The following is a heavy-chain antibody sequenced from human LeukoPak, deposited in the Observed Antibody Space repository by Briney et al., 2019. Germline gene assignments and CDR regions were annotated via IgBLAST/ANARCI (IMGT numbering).Heavy chain of an antibody. Sequence: PSETLSLTCAVSGGSISSGGYSWSWIRQPPGKGLEWIGYIYHSGSTYYNPSLKSRVTISVDRSKNQFSLKLSSVTAADTAVYYCAKDHRGYILSRVQSSFDYWGQGTLVTVSS. CDR2: IYHSGST. CDR3: AKDHRGYILSRVQSSFDY. J-gene: IGHJ4*02. CDR1: GGSISSGGYS. V-gene: IGHV4-30-2*01. D-gene: IGHD5/OR15-5a*01.